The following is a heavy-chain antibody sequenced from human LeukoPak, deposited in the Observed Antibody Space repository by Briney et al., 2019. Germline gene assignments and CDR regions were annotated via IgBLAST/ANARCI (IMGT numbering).Heavy chain of an antibody. J-gene: IGHJ5*02. D-gene: IGHD3-10*01. CDR1: GFNFRSYG. V-gene: IGHV3-30*02. CDR3: AVTYGSGSPPTYNWFDP. Sequence: GGSLRLSCSASGFNFRSYGLHWVRQAPGQGLEWAAFIRYDGSNKYYADSVKGRFAISRDNSKNTLYLQMNSLRAEDTAVYYCAVTYGSGSPPTYNWFDPWGQGTLVTVSS. CDR2: IRYDGSNK.